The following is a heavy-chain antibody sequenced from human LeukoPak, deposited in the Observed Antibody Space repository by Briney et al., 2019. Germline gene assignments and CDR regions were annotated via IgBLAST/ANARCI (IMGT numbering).Heavy chain of an antibody. J-gene: IGHJ4*02. CDR3: ATYRQVLLPFES. Sequence: PGGSLRLSCAASGFTFSTFAMIWVRQPPGKGLEGVSSIFPRGGEIHYADSVRGRFTISRDNSKSTLSLQMNSLRAEDTAIYYCATYRQVLLPFESWGQGTLVTVSS. V-gene: IGHV3-23*01. CDR1: GFTFSTFA. D-gene: IGHD2-8*02. CDR2: IFPRGGEI.